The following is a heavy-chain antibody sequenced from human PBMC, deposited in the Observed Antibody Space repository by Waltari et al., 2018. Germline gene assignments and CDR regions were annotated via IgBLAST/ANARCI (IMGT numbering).Heavy chain of an antibody. Sequence: QVQLVQSGAEVKKPGSSVKVSCKASGGTFSSYAISWVRQAPGHGLEWMGGIIPIFGTANYEQKFQGRVTITADESTSTAYMELSSLRSEDTAVYYCARGARERSGYDYYYYGMDVWGQGTTVTVSS. CDR2: IIPIFGTA. CDR3: ARGARERSGYDYYYYGMDV. D-gene: IGHD5-12*01. CDR1: GGTFSSYA. J-gene: IGHJ6*02. V-gene: IGHV1-69*01.